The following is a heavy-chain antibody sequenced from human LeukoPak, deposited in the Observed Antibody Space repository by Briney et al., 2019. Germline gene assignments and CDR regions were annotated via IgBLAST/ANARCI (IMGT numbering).Heavy chain of an antibody. CDR3: AKDLEPYTSGWYGDY. J-gene: IGHJ4*02. D-gene: IGHD6-19*01. CDR2: ISYDGSNT. Sequence: GGSLRLSCAASGFSFTSYWMNWVRQAPGKGLEWVAVISYDGSNTYYADSVKGRFTISRDNSKNTLYLQMNSLRVEDTAVYHCAKDLEPYTSGWYGDYWGQGTLVTVSS. CDR1: GFSFTSYW. V-gene: IGHV3-30*18.